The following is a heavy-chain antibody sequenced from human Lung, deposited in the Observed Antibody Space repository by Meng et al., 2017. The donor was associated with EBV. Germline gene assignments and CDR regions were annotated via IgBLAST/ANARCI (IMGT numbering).Heavy chain of an antibody. CDR2: ISGYNGNT. D-gene: IGHD1-26*01. J-gene: IGHJ4*02. V-gene: IGHV1-18*01. CDR1: GYTFTSYG. CDR3: AREADGATFDY. Sequence: QVELLQSGAEVKKPGATVNVSCKASGYTFTSYGISWVRQAPGQGLEWMGWISGYNGNTNYAQKLQGRVTMTTDTSTSTAYMELRSLRSDDTAVYYCAREADGATFDYWGQGTLVTVSS.